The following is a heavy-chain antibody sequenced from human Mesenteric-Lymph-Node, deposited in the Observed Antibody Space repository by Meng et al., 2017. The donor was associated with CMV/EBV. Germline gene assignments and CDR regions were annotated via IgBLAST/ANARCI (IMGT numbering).Heavy chain of an antibody. CDR2: IYYSGST. CDR3: ARDVYYGMDV. CDR1: GGSISSFY. Sequence: SETLSLTCTVPGGSISSFYWSWIRQLPGKGLEWIGYIYYSGSTNYNPSLKSRVTISVDTSKKQFSLKLSSVTAADTAVYHCARDVYYGMDVWGQGTTVTVSS. V-gene: IGHV4-59*01. J-gene: IGHJ6*02.